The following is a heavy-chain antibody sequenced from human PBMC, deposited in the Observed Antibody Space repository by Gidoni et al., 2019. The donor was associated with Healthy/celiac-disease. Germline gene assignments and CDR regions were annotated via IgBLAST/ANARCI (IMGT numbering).Heavy chain of an antibody. J-gene: IGHJ4*02. CDR3: AKDFGFWSGYLLAIDY. D-gene: IGHD3-3*01. CDR1: GFTFDDYA. Sequence: EVQLVESGGGLVQPGRSLRLSCAASGFTFDDYAMHWVRPAPGKGLEWVSGIIWNSGSIGYADSVKGRFTISRDNAKNSLYLKMNSLRAEDTALYYCAKDFGFWSGYLLAIDYWGQGTLVTVSS. CDR2: IIWNSGSI. V-gene: IGHV3-9*01.